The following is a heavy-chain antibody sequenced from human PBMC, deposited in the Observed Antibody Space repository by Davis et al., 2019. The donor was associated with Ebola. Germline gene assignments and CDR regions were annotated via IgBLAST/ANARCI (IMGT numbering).Heavy chain of an antibody. D-gene: IGHD1-26*01. CDR2: INNDGSDT. CDR1: GFTFSNYW. CDR3: ARASSGRGDY. Sequence: GESLKISCAASGFTFSNYWMHWVRQDPGRGLVWVSSINNDGSDTRYADSVKGRFTISRDNAKNTLYLQMNSLRAEDTAVYYCARASSGRGDYWGQGTLVTVSS. J-gene: IGHJ4*02. V-gene: IGHV3-74*01.